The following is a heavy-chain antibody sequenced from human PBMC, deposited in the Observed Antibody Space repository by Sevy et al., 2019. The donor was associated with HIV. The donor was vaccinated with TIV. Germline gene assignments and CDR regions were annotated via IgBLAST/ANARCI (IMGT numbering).Heavy chain of an antibody. Sequence: ASVKVSCKVSGYTLTELSMHWVRQVPGKGLEWMGSFDPEDDETIYAQKFQGRVTMTKDTSTDTAYMELSSLRSEDMAVYYCATTKDYYENSGDPFDYWGQGTLVTVSS. J-gene: IGHJ4*02. CDR3: ATTKDYYENSGDPFDY. D-gene: IGHD3-22*01. CDR1: GYTLTELS. CDR2: FDPEDDET. V-gene: IGHV1-24*01.